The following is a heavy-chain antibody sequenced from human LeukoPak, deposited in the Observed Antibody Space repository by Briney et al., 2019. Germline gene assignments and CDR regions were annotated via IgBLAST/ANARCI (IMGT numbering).Heavy chain of an antibody. CDR1: GFTFTNYT. J-gene: IGHJ4*02. V-gene: IGHV3-33*08. Sequence: GGSLRLSCAASGFTFTNYTMHWVRQAPGKGLEWVAAIWYDGSNKYYADSVKGRFTISRDNSKNTLYLQMNSLRAEDTALYYCARGQEYYYDSSAYSKFDYWGQGTLVTVSS. CDR2: IWYDGSNK. CDR3: ARGQEYYYDSSAYSKFDY. D-gene: IGHD3-22*01.